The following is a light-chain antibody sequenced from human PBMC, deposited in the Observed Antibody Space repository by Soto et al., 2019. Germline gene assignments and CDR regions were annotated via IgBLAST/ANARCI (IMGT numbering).Light chain of an antibody. J-gene: IGKJ1*01. CDR1: QTISSY. CDR2: AAS. CDR3: QQSYSTPRT. V-gene: IGKV1-39*01. Sequence: DIQMTQSPSSLSASVGDRVTITCRASQTISSYLNWYQQKPGKAPKLLIYAASTLQSVVPSRFSGSGSGTDFTLTISCLQPEDFVTYYCQQSYSTPRTFGQGNKVEIK.